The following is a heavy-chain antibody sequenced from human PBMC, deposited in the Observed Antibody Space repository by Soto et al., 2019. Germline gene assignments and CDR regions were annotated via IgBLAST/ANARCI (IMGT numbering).Heavy chain of an antibody. Sequence: ASVKVSCKASGYTFTSYAMHWVRQAPGQRLEWMGWINAGNGNTKYSQKFQGRVTITRDTSASTAYMELSSLRSEDTAVYYCARDIQYYYGSGSYYITPGFTDSWGQGTLVTVSS. CDR1: GYTFTSYA. CDR3: ARDIQYYYGSGSYYITPGFTDS. CDR2: INAGNGNT. V-gene: IGHV1-3*01. J-gene: IGHJ4*02. D-gene: IGHD3-10*01.